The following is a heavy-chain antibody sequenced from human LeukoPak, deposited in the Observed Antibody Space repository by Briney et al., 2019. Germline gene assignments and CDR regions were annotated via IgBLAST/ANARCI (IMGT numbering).Heavy chain of an antibody. CDR1: GGSISSSNW. CDR2: IYHSGST. D-gene: IGHD6-13*01. J-gene: IGHJ3*02. Sequence: KSSETLSLTCAVSGGSISSSNWWSWVRQPPGKGLEWIGEIYHSGSTNYNPSLKSRVTISVDKSKNQFSLKLSSVTAADTAVYYCARLRAAAGIFAFDIWGQGTMVTVSS. V-gene: IGHV4-4*02. CDR3: ARLRAAAGIFAFDI.